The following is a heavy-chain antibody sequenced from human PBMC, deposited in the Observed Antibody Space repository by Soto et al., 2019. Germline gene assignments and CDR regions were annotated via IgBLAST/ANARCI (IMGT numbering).Heavy chain of an antibody. J-gene: IGHJ4*02. V-gene: IGHV3-23*01. CDR3: AKATRGPLSSRSSDANHFDS. D-gene: IGHD6-13*01. CDR2: ISGAGDRT. CDR1: GFSFSSYA. Sequence: EAQLLESGGSLVQPGGSLRLSCAASGFSFSSYAMNWVRQAPGKGLEWVSIISGAGDRTYYADSVKGRLTISRDNSKNTLDLQMNSLRAEDTAVYHCAKATRGPLSSRSSDANHFDSWGQGTLVTVSS.